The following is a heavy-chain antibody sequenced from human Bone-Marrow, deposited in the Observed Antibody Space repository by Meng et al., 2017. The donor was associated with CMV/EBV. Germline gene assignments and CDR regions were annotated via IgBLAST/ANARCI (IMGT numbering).Heavy chain of an antibody. CDR3: ARGNGCSSTSCSPDY. J-gene: IGHJ4*02. Sequence: GESLKISCAASGFTFSSYSMNWVRQAPGKGLEWVSSISSSSSYIYYADSVKGRFTISRDNAKNSLYLQMNSLRAEDTAVYYCARGNGCSSTSCSPDYWGQGTLVTVSS. D-gene: IGHD2-2*01. CDR1: GFTFSSYS. CDR2: ISSSSSYI. V-gene: IGHV3-21*01.